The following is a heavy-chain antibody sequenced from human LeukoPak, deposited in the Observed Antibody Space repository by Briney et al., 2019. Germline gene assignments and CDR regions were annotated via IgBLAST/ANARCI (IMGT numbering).Heavy chain of an antibody. Sequence: SETLSLTCAVYGGSFSGYHWSWIRQPPGKGLEWIGEINHSGSTNYNPSLKSRVTISVDTSKNQFSLKLSSVTAADTAVYYCARGRGYSYGYGRIDYWGQGTLVTVSS. V-gene: IGHV4-34*01. CDR3: ARGRGYSYGYGRIDY. D-gene: IGHD5-18*01. J-gene: IGHJ4*02. CDR2: INHSGST. CDR1: GGSFSGYH.